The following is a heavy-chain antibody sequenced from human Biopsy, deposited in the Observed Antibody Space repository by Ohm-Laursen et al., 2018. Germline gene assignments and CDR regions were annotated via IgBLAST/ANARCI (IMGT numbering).Heavy chain of an antibody. D-gene: IGHD1-26*01. Sequence: SVKVSCKASGDSFTSYAIGWARQAPGQGLEWMGGIIPIPNVATYAQKFQGRITITADESTSTAYMELSSLTFNDTAVYFCARGEGSSWFDPWGHGTLVTVSS. J-gene: IGHJ5*02. CDR1: GDSFTSYA. CDR3: ARGEGSSWFDP. CDR2: IIPIPNVA. V-gene: IGHV1-69*10.